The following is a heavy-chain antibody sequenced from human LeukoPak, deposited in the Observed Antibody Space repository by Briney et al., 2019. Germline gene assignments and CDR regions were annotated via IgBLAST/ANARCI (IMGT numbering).Heavy chain of an antibody. D-gene: IGHD1-26*01. J-gene: IGHJ4*02. Sequence: GGSLRPSCGVSGFTFSSYEMNWVRQAPGKGLEWVSYISSSGRTIDYADSVKGRFTISRDNAKNSLYLQMNSLRAEDTAVYYCARYSGSPGVFDYWGQGTLVTVSS. CDR2: ISSSGRTI. CDR3: ARYSGSPGVFDY. V-gene: IGHV3-48*03. CDR1: GFTFSSYE.